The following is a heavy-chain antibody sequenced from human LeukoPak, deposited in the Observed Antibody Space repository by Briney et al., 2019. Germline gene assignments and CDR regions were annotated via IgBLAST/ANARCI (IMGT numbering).Heavy chain of an antibody. CDR2: INHSGST. CDR1: GGSFSGYY. D-gene: IGHD6-6*01. CDR3: ARVKRQLVRTYYYYYMDV. J-gene: IGHJ6*03. Sequence: SEILSLTCAVYGGSFSGYYWSWIRQPPGKGLEWIGEINHSGSTNYNPSLKSRVTISVDTSKNQFSLKLSSVTAADTAVYYCARVKRQLVRTYYYYYMDVWGKGTTVTVSS. V-gene: IGHV4-34*01.